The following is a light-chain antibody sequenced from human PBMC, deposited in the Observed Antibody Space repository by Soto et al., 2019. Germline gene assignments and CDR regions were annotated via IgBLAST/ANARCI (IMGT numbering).Light chain of an antibody. Sequence: DIQMTQSPASLSASVGDRVTITCRASQTISSYLNWYQQKAGAAPKLLIYSASTLQSGVPSRFSGSGFGTDYTLTISSLQPADFAVYYCQQTFRTPHTLGQGTKLDIK. CDR3: QQTFRTPHT. CDR2: SAS. CDR1: QTISSY. J-gene: IGKJ2*01. V-gene: IGKV1-39*01.